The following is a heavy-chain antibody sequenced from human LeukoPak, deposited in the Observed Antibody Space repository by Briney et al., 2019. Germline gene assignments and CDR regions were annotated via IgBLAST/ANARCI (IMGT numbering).Heavy chain of an antibody. Sequence: PGGSLRLSCAASGFTFSDYYMSWIRQAPGKGLEWVPYISSSSSTIYYADSVKGRFTISRDNAKNSLYLQMNSLRAEDTAVYYCARASGTIAAAGTWYYYGMDVWGQGTTVTVSS. J-gene: IGHJ6*02. CDR1: GFTFSDYY. D-gene: IGHD6-13*01. V-gene: IGHV3-11*01. CDR3: ARASGTIAAAGTWYYYGMDV. CDR2: ISSSSSTI.